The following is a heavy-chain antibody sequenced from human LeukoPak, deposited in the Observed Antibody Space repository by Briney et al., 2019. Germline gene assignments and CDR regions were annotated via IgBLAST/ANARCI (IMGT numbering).Heavy chain of an antibody. D-gene: IGHD3-16*02. Sequence: GGSLRLSCAASGFTFSSYSKKWVRQAPGKGLEWASSISSSSSYIYYADSVKGRFTISRDNAKNSLYLQMNSLRAEDTAVYYCARSRLSHNWFDPWGQGTLVTVSS. CDR2: ISSSSSYI. CDR1: GFTFSSYS. V-gene: IGHV3-21*01. J-gene: IGHJ5*02. CDR3: ARSRLSHNWFDP.